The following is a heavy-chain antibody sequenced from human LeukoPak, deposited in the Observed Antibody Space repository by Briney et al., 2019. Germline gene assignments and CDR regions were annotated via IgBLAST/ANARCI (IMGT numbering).Heavy chain of an antibody. V-gene: IGHV4-30-4*08. CDR1: GGSISSYY. D-gene: IGHD1-14*01. Sequence: SETLSLTCTVSGGSISSYYWSWIRQPPGKGLEWIGYINYSGTSYYNPSLKSRVTISVDTSKNQFSLKLSSVTAADTAVYYCARAEFSWGQGTLVTVSS. J-gene: IGHJ5*02. CDR3: ARAEFS. CDR2: INYSGTS.